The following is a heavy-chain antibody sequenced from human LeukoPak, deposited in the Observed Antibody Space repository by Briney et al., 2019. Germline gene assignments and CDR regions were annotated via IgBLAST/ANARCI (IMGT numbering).Heavy chain of an antibody. CDR1: GYTFTGYY. J-gene: IGHJ5*02. CDR3: ARPYYDWSNEFYP. CDR2: INPNSGGT. V-gene: IGHV1-2*06. D-gene: IGHD3-22*01. Sequence: GAPVKVSCKASGYTFTGYYMHWVRQAPGQGLEWMGRINPNSGGTNYAQKFQGRVTMTRDTSISTAYMELSRLRSDDTAVYYCARPYYDWSNEFYPWGQGTLVTVSS.